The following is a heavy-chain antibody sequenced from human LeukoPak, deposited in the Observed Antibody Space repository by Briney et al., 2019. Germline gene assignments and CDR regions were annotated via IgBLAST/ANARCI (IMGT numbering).Heavy chain of an antibody. Sequence: GSLRLSCAASGFTFSSYAMSWVRQAPGKGLEWIGEINHSGSTNYNPSLKSRVTISVDTSKNQFSLKLSSVTAADTAVYYCARGGRWGVYWGQGTLVTVSS. CDR3: ARGGRWGVY. V-gene: IGHV4-34*01. D-gene: IGHD3-10*01. J-gene: IGHJ4*02. CDR1: GFTFSSYA. CDR2: INHSGST.